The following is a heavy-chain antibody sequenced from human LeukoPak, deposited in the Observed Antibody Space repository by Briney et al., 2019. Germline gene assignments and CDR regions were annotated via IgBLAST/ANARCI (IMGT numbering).Heavy chain of an antibody. CDR1: GGSVSSSTYY. CDR3: ARALNWNPPDY. D-gene: IGHD1-1*01. Sequence: SETLSLTCTVSGGSVSSSTYYWNWIRQPPGKGLEWIGYVYYSGSTNYNPSLKSRVTISVDTSKNQFSLKLSSVTAADTAVYYCARALNWNPPDYWGQGTLVTVSS. CDR2: VYYSGST. V-gene: IGHV4-61*01. J-gene: IGHJ4*02.